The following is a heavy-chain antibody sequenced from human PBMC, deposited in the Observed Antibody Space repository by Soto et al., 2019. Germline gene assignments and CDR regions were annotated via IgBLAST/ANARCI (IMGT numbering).Heavy chain of an antibody. V-gene: IGHV4-39*01. J-gene: IGHJ4*02. D-gene: IGHD4-17*01. CDR2: IYYSGRT. CDR1: GGSISSSIYY. Sequence: LEILSLTCTVSGGSISSSIYYWGWIRQPPGKGLEWIGSIYYSGRTYHNPSLKSRVAISVDTSKNQFSLKLSSVTAADTAVYYCASLYGDYVSYWGQGTLVTVSS. CDR3: ASLYGDYVSY.